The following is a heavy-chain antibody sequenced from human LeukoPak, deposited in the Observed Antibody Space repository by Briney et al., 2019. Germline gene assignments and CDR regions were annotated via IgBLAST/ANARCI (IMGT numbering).Heavy chain of an antibody. CDR2: VYYSGST. CDR1: GGSISSSGYY. V-gene: IGHV4-39*07. J-gene: IGHJ3*02. D-gene: IGHD3-3*01. Sequence: SETLSLTCTVSGGSISSSGYYWGWIRQPPGKGLEWIGSVYYSGSTYYNPSLKSRVTISVDTSKNQFSLKLSSVTAAGTAVYYCARARPLVTIFGAPRAFDIWGQGTMVTVSS. CDR3: ARARPLVTIFGAPRAFDI.